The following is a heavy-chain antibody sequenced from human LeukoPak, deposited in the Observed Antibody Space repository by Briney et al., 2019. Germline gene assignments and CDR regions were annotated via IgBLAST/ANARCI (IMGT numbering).Heavy chain of an antibody. CDR1: GFTFDDYA. V-gene: IGHV3-9*01. D-gene: IGHD3-9*01. CDR3: ARGGVLRYFEEAFDI. CDR2: ISWNSGSI. Sequence: GGSLRLSCAASGFTFDDYAMHWVRQAPGKGLEWVSGISWNSGSIGYADSVKGRFTISRDNAKNSLYLQMNSLRAEDTAVYYCARGGVLRYFEEAFDIWGQGTMVTVSS. J-gene: IGHJ3*02.